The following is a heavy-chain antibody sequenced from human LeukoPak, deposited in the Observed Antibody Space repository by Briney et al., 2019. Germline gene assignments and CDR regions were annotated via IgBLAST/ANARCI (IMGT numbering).Heavy chain of an antibody. CDR3: AFLDYYDSSGPEVVY. V-gene: IGHV1-2*02. CDR1: GYTFTGYY. CDR2: INPNSGGT. D-gene: IGHD3-22*01. J-gene: IGHJ4*02. Sequence: ASVKVSCKASGYTFTGYYMHWVRQAPGQGLEWMGWINPNSGGTNYAQKFQGRVTMTRDTSISTAYMELSRLRSDDTAVYYCAFLDYYDSSGPEVVYWGQGTLVTVSS.